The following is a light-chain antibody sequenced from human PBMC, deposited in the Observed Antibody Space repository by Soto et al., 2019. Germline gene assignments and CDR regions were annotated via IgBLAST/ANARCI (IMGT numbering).Light chain of an antibody. Sequence: EVVLTQSPATLSLSPGEIAILSCRASQRVSVYLGWYQQRPGQPPRLLIYDASNRAAGIPARFSGSGSGTDFTLTISSLEPEDFGVYYCQQRTSWPPSLTFGGGTRVEI. J-gene: IGKJ4*01. V-gene: IGKV3-11*01. CDR1: QRVSVY. CDR3: QQRTSWPPSLT. CDR2: DAS.